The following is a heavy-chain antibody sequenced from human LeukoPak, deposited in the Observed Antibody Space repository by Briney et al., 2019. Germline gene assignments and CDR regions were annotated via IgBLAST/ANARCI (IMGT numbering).Heavy chain of an antibody. CDR2: ISAYNGVT. V-gene: IGHV1-18*01. J-gene: IGHJ4*02. CDR3: ARNSRGYYFFDY. CDR1: GYTFTHCG. Sequence: ASVKVSRKGSGYTFTHCGISWLRQAPGQGPAWMGWISAYNGVTNYAHRLRGRLTVTTDISTSTVYMELRSLRSDDTAVYYCARNSRGYYFFDYWGQGSLVTVSS. D-gene: IGHD3-22*01.